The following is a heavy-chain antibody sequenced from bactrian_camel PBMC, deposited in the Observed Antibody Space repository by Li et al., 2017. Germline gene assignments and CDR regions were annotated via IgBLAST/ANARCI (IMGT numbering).Heavy chain of an antibody. V-gene: IGHV3S40*01. Sequence: DVQLVESGGGLVQPGGSPRLSCAASGYIDSSMCMSWFRQAPGKEREGVAAIDYDGSNTFYADSVKGRFTISRDNAKNTVYLQLNSLKTEDMGMYYCATGTYSPRWTYEYNYWGQGTQVTVS. CDR2: IDYDGSNT. J-gene: IGHJ4*01. CDR3: ATGTYSPRWTYEYNY. CDR1: GYIDSSMC. D-gene: IGHD1*01.